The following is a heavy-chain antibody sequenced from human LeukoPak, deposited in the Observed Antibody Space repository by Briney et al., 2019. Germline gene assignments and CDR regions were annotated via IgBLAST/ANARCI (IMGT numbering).Heavy chain of an antibody. CDR2: IYYSGST. CDR3: ARASPSLYYYFDY. D-gene: IGHD6-13*01. Sequence: SETLSLTCAVYGGSFSGYYWSWIRQPPGKGLEWIGYIYYSGSTNYNPSLKSRVTISVDTSKNQFSPKLSSVTAADTAVYYCARASPSLYYYFDYWGQGTLVTVSS. V-gene: IGHV4-59*01. CDR1: GGSFSGYY. J-gene: IGHJ4*02.